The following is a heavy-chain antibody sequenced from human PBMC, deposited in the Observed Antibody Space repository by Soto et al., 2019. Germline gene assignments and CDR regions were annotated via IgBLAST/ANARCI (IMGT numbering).Heavy chain of an antibody. V-gene: IGHV5-51*01. CDR1: GYSFSNFW. J-gene: IGHJ4*02. D-gene: IGHD2-8*02. CDR3: ASSVLVTSTMNYFDY. CDR2: IYPDDSDT. Sequence: PGESLKISCQASGYSFSNFWIAWVRQMPGEGLEWLGIIYPDDSDTRYSPPFLGQVTISADKSIKTTYLQWSSLKASDTAIYFCASSVLVTSTMNYFDYWGQGTQVTVSS.